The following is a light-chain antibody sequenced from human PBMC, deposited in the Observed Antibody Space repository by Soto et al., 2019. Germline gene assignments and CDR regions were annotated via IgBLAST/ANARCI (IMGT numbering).Light chain of an antibody. CDR3: QQRSNWPPALT. CDR1: QSVSSY. CDR2: DAS. V-gene: IGKV3-11*01. Sequence: EIVLTQSPATLSLSPGERATLSCRASQSVSSYLAWYQQKPGQAPRLLIYDASNRATGIPARFSGSGSGTDFTLPISSLEPEDFAVYSCQQRSNWPPALTFGGGTKVDIK. J-gene: IGKJ4*01.